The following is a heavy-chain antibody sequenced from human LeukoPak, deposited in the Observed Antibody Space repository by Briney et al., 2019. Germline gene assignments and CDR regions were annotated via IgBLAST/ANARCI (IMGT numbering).Heavy chain of an antibody. Sequence: SGGSLRLSCAASGFTFSSYAMQWVRQAPGKGLEYVSAISSNGGSTYYANSVKGRFTISRDNSKNTLYLQMGSLRAEDMAVYYYARWHNFLTGYYDYWGQGTLVTVSS. V-gene: IGHV3-64*01. CDR3: ARWHNFLTGYYDY. D-gene: IGHD3/OR15-3a*01. CDR1: GFTFSSYA. J-gene: IGHJ4*02. CDR2: ISSNGGST.